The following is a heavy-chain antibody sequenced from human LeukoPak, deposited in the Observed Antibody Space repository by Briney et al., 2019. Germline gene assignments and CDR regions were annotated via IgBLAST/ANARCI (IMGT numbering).Heavy chain of an antibody. Sequence: GGSLRLSCAASGFTFSGSAIHGVRQSSGKGLEWVGQIDKKDKGYATATAYAASVKGRFTISRDYSINTAYLQMKSLKTEDTALYNCTRDSGTYNWIDPWGQGTLVTVSP. CDR3: TRDSGTYNWIDP. J-gene: IGHJ5*02. D-gene: IGHD1-26*01. CDR1: GFTFSGSA. V-gene: IGHV3-73*01. CDR2: IDKKDKGYATAT.